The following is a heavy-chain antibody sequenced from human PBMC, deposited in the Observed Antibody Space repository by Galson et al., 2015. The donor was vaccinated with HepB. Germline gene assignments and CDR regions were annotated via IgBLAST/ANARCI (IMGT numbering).Heavy chain of an antibody. CDR1: GFTFSSYW. D-gene: IGHD5-12*01. J-gene: IGHJ4*02. CDR3: ARGNGYGNSVGIYFDS. Sequence: LRLSCAASGFTFSSYWMSWVRRVPGKGLEWVANIRGDGGEKYYVDSVKGRFTSSRDTAKNSLYLQMNSLRVEDTAVYYCARGNGYGNSVGIYFDSWGQGTLVTVSS. V-gene: IGHV3-7*03. CDR2: IRGDGGEK.